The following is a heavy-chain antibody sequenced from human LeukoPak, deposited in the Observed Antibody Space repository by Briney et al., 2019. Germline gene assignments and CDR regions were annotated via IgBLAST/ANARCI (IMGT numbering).Heavy chain of an antibody. J-gene: IGHJ4*02. CDR1: GFTFSSYA. CDR3: AKGGRGLVITKYYFDY. Sequence: PGGSLRLSCAASGFTFSSYAMSWVRQAPGKGLEWVSAISGSGGSTYYADSVKGRFTISRDNSKNTLYLQMNSLRAEGTAVYYCAKGGRGLVITKYYFDYWGQGTLVTVSS. CDR2: ISGSGGST. D-gene: IGHD3/OR15-3a*01. V-gene: IGHV3-23*01.